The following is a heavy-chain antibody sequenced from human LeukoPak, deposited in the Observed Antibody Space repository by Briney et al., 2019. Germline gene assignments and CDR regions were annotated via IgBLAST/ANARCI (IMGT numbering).Heavy chain of an antibody. J-gene: IGHJ4*02. CDR3: AKEVGTWFGEYYFDY. D-gene: IGHD3-10*01. Sequence: GGSLRLSCAASGFTFSSYAMHWVRQAPGKGLEWVAVISYDGSNKYYADSVKGRFTISRDNSKNTLYLQMNSLRAEDTAVYYCAKEVGTWFGEYYFDYWGQGTLVTVSS. CDR2: ISYDGSNK. V-gene: IGHV3-30*04. CDR1: GFTFSSYA.